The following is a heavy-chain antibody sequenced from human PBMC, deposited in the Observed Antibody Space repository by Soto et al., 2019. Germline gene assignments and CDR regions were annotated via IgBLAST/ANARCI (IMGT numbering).Heavy chain of an antibody. J-gene: IGHJ4*02. CDR1: GFTFSSYG. CDR3: AKAFRRIAVAGTALDY. V-gene: IGHV3-30*18. D-gene: IGHD6-19*01. Sequence: QVQLVESGGGVVQPGRSLRLSCAASGFTFSSYGMHWVRQAPGKGLEWVAVISYDGSNKYYADSVKGRFTISRDNSKNPLYLQMNSLRAEDTAVYYCAKAFRRIAVAGTALDYWGQGTLVTVSS. CDR2: ISYDGSNK.